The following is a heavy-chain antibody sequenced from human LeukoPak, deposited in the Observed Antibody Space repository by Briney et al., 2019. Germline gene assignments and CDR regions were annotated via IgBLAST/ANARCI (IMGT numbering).Heavy chain of an antibody. CDR1: GDSLSRGSYY. CDR3: ARGVTVFGGAPKGALDL. CDR2: ISASGNT. D-gene: IGHD3-3*01. J-gene: IGHJ3*01. Sequence: SETLSLTCSVSGDSLSRGSYYWNWIWQPAGKGLEWIGRISASGNTNYNPSLKSRVTLSVDASKNQFSLRLTSVTAADTAVYFCARGVTVFGGAPKGALDLWGRGTMVTVFS. V-gene: IGHV4-61*02.